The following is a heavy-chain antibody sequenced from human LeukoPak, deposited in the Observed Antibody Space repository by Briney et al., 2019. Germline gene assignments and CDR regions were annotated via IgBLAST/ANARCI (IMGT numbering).Heavy chain of an antibody. V-gene: IGHV3-21*01. D-gene: IGHD4-23*01. CDR3: ARDASGRGGKGMDV. CDR1: GFTFSSYS. Sequence: PGGSLRLSCAASGFTFSSYSMNWVRQAPGKGLEWVSSISSSSSYIYYADSVKGRFTISRDNAKNSLYLQMNSLRAEDTAGYYCARDASGRGGKGMDVWGKGTTVRVPS. J-gene: IGHJ6*03. CDR2: ISSSSSYI.